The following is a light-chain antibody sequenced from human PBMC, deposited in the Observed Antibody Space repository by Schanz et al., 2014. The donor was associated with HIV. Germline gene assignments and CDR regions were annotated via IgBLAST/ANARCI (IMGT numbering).Light chain of an antibody. V-gene: IGKV3-11*01. J-gene: IGKJ3*01. Sequence: EIVLTQSPATLSLSPGERATLSCRASQSISFYLAWYQQKPGQAPRLLIHDVSNRATGIPARFSGSGSGTHFHLLISCLEPEPYEVYYCQQYGSSPFTFGPGTKVDIK. CDR1: QSISFY. CDR2: DVS. CDR3: QQYGSSPFT.